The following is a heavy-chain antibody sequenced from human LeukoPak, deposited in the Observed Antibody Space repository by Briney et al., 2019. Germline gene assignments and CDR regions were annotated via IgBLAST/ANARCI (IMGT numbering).Heavy chain of an antibody. CDR2: INPSGGST. V-gene: IGHV1-46*01. J-gene: IGHJ4*02. CDR3: ARDFPAAGDFDY. D-gene: IGHD6-13*01. Sequence: ASVKVSCKASGYTFTSYYMHWVRQAPGQGLEWMGIINPSGGSTSYVQKFQGRVTMTRDTSTSTVYMELSSLRSEDTAVYYCARDFPAAGDFDYWGQGTLVTVSS. CDR1: GYTFTSYY.